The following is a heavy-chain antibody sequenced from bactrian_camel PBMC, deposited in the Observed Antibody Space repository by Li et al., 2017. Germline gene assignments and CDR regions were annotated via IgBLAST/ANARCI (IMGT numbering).Heavy chain of an antibody. CDR3: AVEGSGAYCSLRALPLGY. CDR2: IYTGGSRT. Sequence: HVQLVESGGGSVQAGGSLRLSCAASGYTYRKNCMGWFRQAPGKEREPIAAIYTGGSRTWYADSVKGRFIISKHNAKNTLFQQMNSPKPEDTAMYYCAVEGSGAYCSLRALPLGYWDQGTQVTVS. CDR1: GYTYRKNC. D-gene: IGHD3*01. J-gene: IGHJ6*01. V-gene: IGHV3S54*01.